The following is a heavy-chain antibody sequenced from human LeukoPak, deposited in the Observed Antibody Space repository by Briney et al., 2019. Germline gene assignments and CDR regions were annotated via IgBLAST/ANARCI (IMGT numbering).Heavy chain of an antibody. CDR2: IYHTGST. CDR3: VREGPIRFLEQIDY. J-gene: IGHJ4*02. Sequence: SETLSLTCTVSSYSISRGYYWGWIRQSPGKGLEWIGNIYHTGSTSYNPSLESRVTISLDLSKNQFSLRPSSVTAADTALYYCVREGPIRFLEQIDYWGQGTLVTVSS. D-gene: IGHD3-3*01. CDR1: SYSISRGYY. V-gene: IGHV4-38-2*02.